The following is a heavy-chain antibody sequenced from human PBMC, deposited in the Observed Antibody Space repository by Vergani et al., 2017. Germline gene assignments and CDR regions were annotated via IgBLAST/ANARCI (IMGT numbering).Heavy chain of an antibody. Sequence: EVQLVESGGGLVQPGGSLRLSCAASGFTFSSYSMNWVRQAPGKGLEWVSYISSSSSTIYYADSVKGRFTISRDNAKNSLYLQMNSLRAEDTALYYCAKSLLWFGELTYFDYWGQGTLVTVSS. V-gene: IGHV3-48*01. CDR1: GFTFSSYS. D-gene: IGHD3-10*01. CDR3: AKSLLWFGELTYFDY. J-gene: IGHJ4*02. CDR2: ISSSSSTI.